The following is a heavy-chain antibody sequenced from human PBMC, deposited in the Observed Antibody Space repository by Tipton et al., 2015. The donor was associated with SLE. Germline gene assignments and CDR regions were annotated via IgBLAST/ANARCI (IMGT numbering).Heavy chain of an antibody. V-gene: IGHV5-51*03. CDR2: IYPGDSDG. Sequence: QSGAEVKKPGESLKISCKGSEYSFTNYWIVWVRQVPGKGLEWMGSIYPGDSDGRYSPSLQGQVTISADKSITTAYLQWSSLTASDTAMYYCARLTHDGYTYGYFFDYWGQGTLVTVSS. D-gene: IGHD3-16*01. CDR3: ARLTHDGYTYGYFFDY. J-gene: IGHJ4*02. CDR1: EYSFTNYW.